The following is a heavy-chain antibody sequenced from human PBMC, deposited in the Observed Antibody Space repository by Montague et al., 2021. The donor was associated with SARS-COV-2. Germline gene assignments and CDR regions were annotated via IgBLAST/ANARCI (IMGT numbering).Heavy chain of an antibody. CDR3: ARDLSRAFCEGDSCYSENWCAP. V-gene: IGHV4-59*01. J-gene: IGHJ5*02. Sequence: SESLSLTCTVSGDSITSYYWTWIRQPPGKGLEWIGYVYFPGSVKYNPSLNSRVTMSIDTSKNQFSLELTSVTAADTAIYYCARDLSRAFCEGDSCYSENWCAPWGQGTLVTVSS. CDR2: VYFPGSV. D-gene: IGHD2-21*02. CDR1: GDSITSYY.